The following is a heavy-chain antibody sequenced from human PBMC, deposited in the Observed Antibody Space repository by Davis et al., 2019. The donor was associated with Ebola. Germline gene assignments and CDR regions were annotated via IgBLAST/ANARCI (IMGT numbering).Heavy chain of an antibody. CDR3: ARAGDIVATRIDY. CDR1: GGSISSSSYY. V-gene: IGHV4-39*01. D-gene: IGHD5-12*01. CDR2: IYYSGST. J-gene: IGHJ4*02. Sequence: SETLSLTCTVSGGSISSSSYYWGWIRQPPGKGLEWIGSIYYSGSTYYNPSLKSRVTISVDTSKNQFSLKLSSVTAADTAVYYCARAGDIVATRIDYWGQGTLVTVSS.